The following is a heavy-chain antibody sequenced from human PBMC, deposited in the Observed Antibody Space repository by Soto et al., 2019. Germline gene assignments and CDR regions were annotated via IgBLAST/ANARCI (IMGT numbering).Heavy chain of an antibody. CDR1: GYSFTNYW. D-gene: IGHD5-12*01. CDR2: IYPGDSDT. CDR3: ARVAMFKAFDI. V-gene: IGHV5-51*01. Sequence: PGESLKISCRGSGYSFTNYWIGWVRQMPGKGLESMGIIYPGDSDTRYNPSFQGRVTISVDKSTSTTYLQWYSLTASDTAIYYCARVAMFKAFDIWGQGTMVTVSS. J-gene: IGHJ3*02.